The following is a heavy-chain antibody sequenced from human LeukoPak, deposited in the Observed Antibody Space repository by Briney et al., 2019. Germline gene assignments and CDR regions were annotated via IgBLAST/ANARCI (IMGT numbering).Heavy chain of an antibody. Sequence: APVKVSCKASNYIFSSYGISWVRQAPGQGLEWMAWINAYNGDTNYAQKFQGRVTLTTDTSTSTAYMELRNPRSDDTAIYYCARDGSGVWFDYWGQGTLVTVSS. CDR1: NYIFSSYG. CDR2: INAYNGDT. D-gene: IGHD3-10*01. CDR3: ARDGSGVWFDY. V-gene: IGHV1-18*01. J-gene: IGHJ4*02.